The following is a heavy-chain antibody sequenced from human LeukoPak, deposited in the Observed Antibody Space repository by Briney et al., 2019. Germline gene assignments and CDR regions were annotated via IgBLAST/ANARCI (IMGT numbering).Heavy chain of an antibody. CDR3: AKDGRSSTPGY. J-gene: IGHJ4*02. CDR1: GFTLTSHA. Sequence: PGGSLRLSCEVSGFTLTSHAMNWVRQAPGKGPEWVSSFSVSSNSIYYADSVKGRFTVSSDNAKNSLFLHMNSLRAGDTALYYCAKDGRSSTPGYWGQGTLVTVSS. CDR2: FSVSSNSI. D-gene: IGHD2-2*01. V-gene: IGHV3-21*04.